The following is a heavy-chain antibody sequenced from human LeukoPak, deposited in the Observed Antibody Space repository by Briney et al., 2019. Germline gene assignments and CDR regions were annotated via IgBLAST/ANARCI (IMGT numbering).Heavy chain of an antibody. CDR2: INPNSGGT. CDR1: GYTFTGYY. J-gene: IGHJ6*02. V-gene: IGHV1-2*02. D-gene: IGHD3-9*01. Sequence: GASVKVSCKASGYTFTGYYMHWVRQAPGQGLEWMGWINPNSGGTNYAQKFQGRVTMTRDTSISTAYMELSRLRSDDTAVYYCARGVYDILTGLGMDVWGQGTTVTVSS. CDR3: ARGVYDILTGLGMDV.